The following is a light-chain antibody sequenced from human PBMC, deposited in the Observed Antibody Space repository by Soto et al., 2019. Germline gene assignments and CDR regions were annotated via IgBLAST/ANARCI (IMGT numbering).Light chain of an antibody. CDR1: QSISSW. Sequence: DIQMTQSPSTLSASVGDRVTITCRASQSISSWLAWYQQKPGKAPKLLIYDASSLESGVPSRFSGSGSGTEFTLTISSLQPDDFATYYCQQSHSPPRTFGQGTKVDIK. CDR2: DAS. J-gene: IGKJ1*01. V-gene: IGKV1-5*01. CDR3: QQSHSPPRT.